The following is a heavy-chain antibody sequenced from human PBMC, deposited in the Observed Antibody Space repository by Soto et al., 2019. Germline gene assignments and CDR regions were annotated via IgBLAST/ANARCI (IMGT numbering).Heavy chain of an antibody. D-gene: IGHD2-2*01. J-gene: IGHJ6*03. CDR1: GDSIRSAHYF. Sequence: SETLSLTCSVFGDSIRSAHYFWGWVRQPPGKGLEWIGSIYHSGATFYDKYLRSRVTLSVDTTNNQFSLRLSSVTAADTAVYFCARQQYCGSSTCYDSLYYQYMDVWGKGTLVTVSS. V-gene: IGHV4-39*01. CDR3: ARQQYCGSSTCYDSLYYQYMDV. CDR2: IYHSGAT.